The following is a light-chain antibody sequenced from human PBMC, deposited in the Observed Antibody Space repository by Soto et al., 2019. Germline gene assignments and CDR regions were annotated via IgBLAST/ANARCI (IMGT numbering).Light chain of an antibody. J-gene: IGLJ1*01. Sequence: HSVLTQAPSGSGIPGQRGSISCSGGSSNIGSNTVNWYQQLPGTAPKLLIYTNNQRPSGVPDRFSGSKSGTSASLAISGVQSEDEADYYCATWDDSLNGWVFGTGTKVTVL. CDR1: SSNIGSNT. CDR3: ATWDDSLNGWV. CDR2: TNN. V-gene: IGLV1-44*01.